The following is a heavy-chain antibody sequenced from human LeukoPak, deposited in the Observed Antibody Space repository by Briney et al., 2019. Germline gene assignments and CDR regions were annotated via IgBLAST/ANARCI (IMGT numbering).Heavy chain of an antibody. CDR2: IGWHSGAI. CDR3: AKYFASGSYYKLPH. Sequence: GGSLRLSCAASGFIFGDYTLHWVRLPPGKGLEWVSGIGWHSGAIGYADSVKGRFTISRDNAKNSLYLQMNSLRAEDTAVYYCAKYFASGSYYKLPHWGQGTLVTVSS. V-gene: IGHV3-9*01. CDR1: GFIFGDYT. J-gene: IGHJ1*01. D-gene: IGHD3-10*01.